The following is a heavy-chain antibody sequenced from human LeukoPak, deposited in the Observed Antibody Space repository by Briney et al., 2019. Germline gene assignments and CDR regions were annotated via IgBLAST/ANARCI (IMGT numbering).Heavy chain of an antibody. Sequence: GGSLRLSCAASGFTFNSYPMICVRQAPGKGLEGVSGISANGDTTKYADSVKGRFTISRDNSKNTVFLQMNSLRADDTAVYYCAKEGRIAAGTGDYFDYWGQGTLVTVSS. D-gene: IGHD6-13*01. CDR3: AKEGRIAAGTGDYFDY. CDR1: GFTFNSYP. J-gene: IGHJ4*02. CDR2: ISANGDTT. V-gene: IGHV3-23*01.